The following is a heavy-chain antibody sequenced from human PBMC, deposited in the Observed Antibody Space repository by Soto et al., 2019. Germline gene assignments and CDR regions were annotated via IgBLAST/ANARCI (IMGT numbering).Heavy chain of an antibody. D-gene: IGHD2-2*01. CDR1: VGSFSGYY. CDR2: INHSGST. J-gene: IGHJ4*02. V-gene: IGHV4-34*01. Sequence: QVQLQQWGAGLLKPSETLSLTCAVYVGSFSGYYWSWVRQPPGKGLEWIGEINHSGSTNYNPSLKSRVTISVDTSKNQCSLKLSSVTAADTAVYYCARGSTSSFDYWGQGTLVTVSS. CDR3: ARGSTSSFDY.